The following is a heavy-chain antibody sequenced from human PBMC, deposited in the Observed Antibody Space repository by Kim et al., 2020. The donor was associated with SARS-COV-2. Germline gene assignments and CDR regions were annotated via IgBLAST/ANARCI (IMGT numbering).Heavy chain of an antibody. D-gene: IGHD3-22*01. Sequence: ASVKVSCKTSGYTFTHYAMHWVRQAPGQRLEWMGYISGDNGDTKYSQKFQGRVTITRDTSATTDYMELSSLTSEDTAVYYCARGAGGYAGYILDDWGQGTLAIVSS. CDR1: GYTFTHYA. V-gene: IGHV1-3*01. CDR3: ARGAGGYAGYILDD. J-gene: IGHJ4*02. CDR2: ISGDNGDT.